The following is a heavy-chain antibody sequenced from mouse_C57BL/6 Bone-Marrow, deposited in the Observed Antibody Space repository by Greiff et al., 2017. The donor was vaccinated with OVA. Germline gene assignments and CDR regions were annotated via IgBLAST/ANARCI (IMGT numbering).Heavy chain of an antibody. CDR3: TNYYGSS. J-gene: IGHJ3*01. V-gene: IGHV1-15*01. CDR1: GYTFTSYW. Sequence: VQLQQPGAELVMPGASVKLSCKASGYTFTSYWMHWVKQTPVHGLEWIGAIDPETGGTAYNQKFKGKAILTADKSSSTAYMELRSLTSEDSAVYYCTNYYGSSWGQGTLVTVSA. D-gene: IGHD1-1*01. CDR2: IDPETGGT.